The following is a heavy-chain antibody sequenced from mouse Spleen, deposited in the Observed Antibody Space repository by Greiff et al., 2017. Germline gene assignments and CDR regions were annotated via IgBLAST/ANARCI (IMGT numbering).Heavy chain of an antibody. D-gene: IGHD2-4*01. CDR1: GYTFTSYG. CDR2: IYPRSGNT. CDR3: ARKGIYYDYDDYAMDY. J-gene: IGHJ4*01. V-gene: IGHV1-81*01. Sequence: VQLQQSGAELARPGASVKLSCKASGYTFTSYGISWVKQRTGQGLEWIGEIYPRSGNTYYNEKFKGKATLTADKSSSTAYMELRSLTSEDSAVYFCARKGIYYDYDDYAMDYWGQGTSVTVSS.